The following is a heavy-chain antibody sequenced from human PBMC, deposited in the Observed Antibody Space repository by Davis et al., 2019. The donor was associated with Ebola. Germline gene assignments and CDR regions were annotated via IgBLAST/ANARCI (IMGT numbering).Heavy chain of an antibody. D-gene: IGHD5-18*01. Sequence: AASVKVSCKASGGTFSSYAISWVRQAPGQGLEWMGGIIPIFGTANYAQKFQGRVTITADKSTSTAYMELSSLRSEDTAVYYCARGARGAMGYYYYYGMDVWGQGTTVTVSS. CDR3: ARGARGAMGYYYYYGMDV. CDR1: GGTFSSYA. V-gene: IGHV1-69*06. J-gene: IGHJ6*02. CDR2: IIPIFGTA.